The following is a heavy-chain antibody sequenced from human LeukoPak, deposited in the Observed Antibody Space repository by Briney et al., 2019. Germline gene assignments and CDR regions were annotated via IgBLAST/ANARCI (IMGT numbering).Heavy chain of an antibody. D-gene: IGHD5-18*01. CDR2: IYTSGST. CDR3: ARDHRVDTAMALPYYYYYYGMDV. V-gene: IGHV4-4*07. CDR1: GGSISSYY. Sequence: SETLSLTCTVSGGSISSYYWSWIRQPAGKGLEWIGRIYTSGSTNYNPSLKSRVTMSVDTSKNQFSLKLSSVTAADTAVYYCARDHRVDTAMALPYYYYYYGMDVWGQGTTVTVSS. J-gene: IGHJ6*02.